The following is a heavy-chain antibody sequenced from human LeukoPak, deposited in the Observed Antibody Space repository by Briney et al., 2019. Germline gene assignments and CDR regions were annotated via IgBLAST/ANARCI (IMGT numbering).Heavy chain of an antibody. D-gene: IGHD5-24*01. Sequence: TGGSLRLSCAASGFTFSNHWMNRVRQTPGKGLEYVALVNPHENDIYYLDSVKGRFTISRDNAKNSLYLQMNSLRADDTAVYYCARGDGRGRGFNACGQGTLVTVSS. CDR3: ARGDGRGRGFNA. CDR1: GFTFSNHW. J-gene: IGHJ5*02. V-gene: IGHV3-7*01. CDR2: VNPHENDI.